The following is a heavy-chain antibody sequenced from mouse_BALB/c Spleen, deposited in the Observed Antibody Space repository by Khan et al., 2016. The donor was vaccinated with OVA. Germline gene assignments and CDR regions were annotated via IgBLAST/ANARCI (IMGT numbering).Heavy chain of an antibody. V-gene: IGHV5-6*01. CDR1: GFTFSSYG. Sequence: EVQRVESGGDLVKPGGSLKLSCAASGFTFSSYGMSWVRQTPDKRLEWVATISSGGSYTYYQDSVKGRFTISSDNAKNTLYLQMSSLKSEDTAMYYCARRYAMDYWGQGTSVTVSS. J-gene: IGHJ4*01. CDR3: ARRYAMDY. CDR2: ISSGGSYT.